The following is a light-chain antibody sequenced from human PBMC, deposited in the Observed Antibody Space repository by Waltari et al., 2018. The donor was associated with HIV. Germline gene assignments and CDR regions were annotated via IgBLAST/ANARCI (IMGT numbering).Light chain of an antibody. V-gene: IGLV2-14*03. CDR2: DVT. CDR3: STHTTNDTLE. Sequence: QSALTQPASVSGSPGQSVTISCTGTSSHFGPYNFVSWYQQYPGNGPKFILYDVTSRPSGVLHRFSGSRSGNTASLTISGLQVDDEAVYYCSTHTTNDTLEFGGGTKLTVL. J-gene: IGLJ2*01. CDR1: SSHFGPYNF.